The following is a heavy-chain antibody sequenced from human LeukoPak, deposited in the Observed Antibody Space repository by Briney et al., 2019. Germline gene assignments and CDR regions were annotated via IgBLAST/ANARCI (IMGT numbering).Heavy chain of an antibody. CDR2: INPNSGGT. V-gene: IGHV1-2*02. J-gene: IGHJ5*02. CDR3: SRGRAAAGIFWFDP. CDR1: GYTFTAYY. Sequence: ASVKVSCKASGYTFTAYYMHWVRQAPGQGLEWMGWINPNSGGTNYAQKFQGRVTMTRDTSISTAYMELSRLRSDDTAVYYCSRGRAAAGIFWFDPWGQGTLVSVSS. D-gene: IGHD6-13*01.